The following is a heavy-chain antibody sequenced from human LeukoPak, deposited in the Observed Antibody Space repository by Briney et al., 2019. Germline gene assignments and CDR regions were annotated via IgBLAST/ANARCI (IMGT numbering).Heavy chain of an antibody. V-gene: IGHV4-30-2*01. D-gene: IGHD3-10*01. Sequence: PSETLSLTCAVSGGSISSGGYSWSWIRQPPGKGLEWIGYIYHSGSTYYNPSLKSRVTISVDRSKNQFSLKLSSVTAADTAVYYCAGRAITMVREFDYWGQGTLVTVSS. J-gene: IGHJ4*02. CDR2: IYHSGST. CDR3: AGRAITMVREFDY. CDR1: GGSISSGGYS.